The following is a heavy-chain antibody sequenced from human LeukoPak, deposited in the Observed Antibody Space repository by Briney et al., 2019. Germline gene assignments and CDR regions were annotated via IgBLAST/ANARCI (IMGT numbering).Heavy chain of an antibody. D-gene: IGHD5-12*01. Sequence: ASVKVSCKASGYTFTSYDINWVRQATGQGLEWMGWMNPNSGNTGHAQKFQGRVTMTRNTSINTAYMELSSLRSEDTAVYYCASDVDIVATDWVAYWGQGTLVTVSS. CDR3: ASDVDIVATDWVAY. CDR1: GYTFTSYD. V-gene: IGHV1-8*01. J-gene: IGHJ4*02. CDR2: MNPNSGNT.